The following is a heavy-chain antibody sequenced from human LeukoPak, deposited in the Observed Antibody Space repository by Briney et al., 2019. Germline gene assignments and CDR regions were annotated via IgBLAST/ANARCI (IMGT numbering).Heavy chain of an antibody. Sequence: PGGSLRLSCAASGFTFSSYSMNWVRQAPGKGLEWVSSISSSSSYIYYADSVKGRFTISRDNAKNSLYLQMNSLRAEDTAVYYCARGRMATLNLDFDYWGRGTLVTVSS. CDR1: GFTFSSYS. D-gene: IGHD5-24*01. J-gene: IGHJ4*02. V-gene: IGHV3-21*01. CDR2: ISSSSSYI. CDR3: ARGRMATLNLDFDY.